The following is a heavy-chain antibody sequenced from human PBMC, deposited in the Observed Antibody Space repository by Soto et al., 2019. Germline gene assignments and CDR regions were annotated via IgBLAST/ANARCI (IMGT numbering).Heavy chain of an antibody. CDR1: GFSFTTYY. CDR2: INPSGDAT. CDR3: TRDWELGY. V-gene: IGHV1-46*01. J-gene: IGHJ4*02. Sequence: QVLLVQSGAEVKKPGASVKVSCKASGFSFTTYYMHWVRQAPGQGLEWMGVINPSGDATTYAHRFQGRVTMTKDTSASTVYMELSSLRSEDTAVYYCTRDWELGYWGQGTLVTVSS. D-gene: IGHD3-10*01.